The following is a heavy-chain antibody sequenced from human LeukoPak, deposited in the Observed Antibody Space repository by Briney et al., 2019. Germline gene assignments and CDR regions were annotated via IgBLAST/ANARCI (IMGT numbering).Heavy chain of an antibody. D-gene: IGHD3-22*01. J-gene: IGHJ4*02. V-gene: IGHV3-30*04. Sequence: GGSLRLSCAASGFMFSSYAMHWVRQAPGKGLEWVAVISYDGSDKYYADSVKGRFTISRDNSENTLYLQMNSLRAEDTAVYYCASSTYYYDSSYWGQGTLVTVSS. CDR1: GFMFSSYA. CDR2: ISYDGSDK. CDR3: ASSTYYYDSSY.